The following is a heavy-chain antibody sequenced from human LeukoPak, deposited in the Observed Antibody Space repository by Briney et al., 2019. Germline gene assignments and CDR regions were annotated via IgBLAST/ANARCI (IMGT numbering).Heavy chain of an antibody. V-gene: IGHV4-4*07. D-gene: IGHD2-2*01. CDR3: ARNEVPAAINYYYYGMDV. Sequence: SETLSLTCTVSGGSISSYYWSWIRQPAGKGLEWIGRIYTSGSTNYNPSLKSRVTMSVDTSKNQFSLKLSSVTAADTAVYYCARNEVPAAINYYYYGMDVWGQGTTVTVSS. J-gene: IGHJ6*02. CDR1: GGSISSYY. CDR2: IYTSGST.